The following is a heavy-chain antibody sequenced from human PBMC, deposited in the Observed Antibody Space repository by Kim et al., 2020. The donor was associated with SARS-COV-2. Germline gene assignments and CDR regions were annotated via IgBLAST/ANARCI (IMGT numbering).Heavy chain of an antibody. CDR3: ARVNSNYYFDY. CDR1: GGSISSGGYS. CDR2: IYHSGST. Sequence: SETLSLTCAVSGGSISSGGYSWSWIRQPPGKGLEWIGYIYHSGSTYYNPSLKSRVTISVDRSKNQFSLKLSSVTAADTAVYYCARVNSNYYFDYWGQGTLVTVSS. V-gene: IGHV4-30-2*01. J-gene: IGHJ4*02. D-gene: IGHD4-4*01.